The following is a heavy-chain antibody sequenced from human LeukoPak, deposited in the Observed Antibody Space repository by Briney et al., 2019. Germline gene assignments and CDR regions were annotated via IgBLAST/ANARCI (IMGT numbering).Heavy chain of an antibody. Sequence: KPGESLKISCKGSGYSFTRHWIGWVRQMPGKGLEWMGIIYPGDSDTRYSPSFQGQVTISVDKSISTAYLQWSSLKASDTAMYYCARQADYSSSWYPTTPNNNWFDPWGQGTLVTVSS. D-gene: IGHD6-13*01. CDR2: IYPGDSDT. CDR1: GYSFTRHW. CDR3: ARQADYSSSWYPTTPNNNWFDP. V-gene: IGHV5-51*01. J-gene: IGHJ5*02.